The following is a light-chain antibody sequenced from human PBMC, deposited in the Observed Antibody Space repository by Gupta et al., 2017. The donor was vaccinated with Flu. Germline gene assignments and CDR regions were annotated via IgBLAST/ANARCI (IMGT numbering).Light chain of an antibody. V-gene: IGKV3-20*01. Sequence: ERATLSCRARQSISRSYLAWYQQKPGQAPRLLIYGASSRATGIPDRFSGSRSGTDFTLTISRLEPEDFAVYYCQQYGNSAFTFGRGTKVDIK. J-gene: IGKJ3*01. CDR1: QSISRSY. CDR3: QQYGNSAFT. CDR2: GAS.